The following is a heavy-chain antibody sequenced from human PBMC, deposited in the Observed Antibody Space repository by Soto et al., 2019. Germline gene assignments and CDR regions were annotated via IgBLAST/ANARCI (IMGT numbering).Heavy chain of an antibody. J-gene: IGHJ4*02. CDR2: VTGSGDRT. CDR1: GFTFGTYA. V-gene: IGHV3-23*01. D-gene: IGHD1-1*01. Sequence: GSLRLSCAASGFTFGTYAMSWVRQAPGKGLEWVSFVTGSGDRTSYADSVKGRFTVSRDNSKNTLFLQLSSLRAEDTAIYYCAKQTGTTTTFDYWGQGTLVTVSS. CDR3: AKQTGTTTTFDY.